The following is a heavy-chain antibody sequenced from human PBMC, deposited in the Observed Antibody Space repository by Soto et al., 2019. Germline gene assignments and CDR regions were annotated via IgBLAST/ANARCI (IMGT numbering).Heavy chain of an antibody. CDR1: GYSFTSYW. J-gene: IGHJ4*02. D-gene: IGHD6-19*01. Sequence: GESLKISCKGSGYSFTSYWIGWVRQMPGKGLEWMGIIYPGDSDTRYSPSFQGQVTISADKSISTAYLQWSSLKASDTAMYYCARHPPPEYSGGWNDYFSYRGQGTLVPVSA. V-gene: IGHV5-51*01. CDR2: IYPGDSDT. CDR3: ARHPPPEYSGGWNDYFSY.